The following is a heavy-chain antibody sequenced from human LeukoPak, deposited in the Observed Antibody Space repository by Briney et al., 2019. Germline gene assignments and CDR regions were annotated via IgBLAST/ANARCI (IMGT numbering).Heavy chain of an antibody. CDR1: GFTFSSYA. Sequence: PGGSLRLSCAASGFTFSSYAMSWVRQAPGKGLEWVSAISGSGGSTYYADSVKGRFTISRDNSKNTLYLQMNSLRAEDTAVYYCAKDPGRLIVGATPWDYWGQGTLVTVSS. CDR2: ISGSGGST. J-gene: IGHJ4*02. CDR3: AKDPGRLIVGATPWDY. V-gene: IGHV3-23*01. D-gene: IGHD1-26*01.